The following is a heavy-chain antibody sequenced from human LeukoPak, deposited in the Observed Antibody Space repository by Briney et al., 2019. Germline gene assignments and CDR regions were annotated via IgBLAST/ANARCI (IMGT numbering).Heavy chain of an antibody. J-gene: IGHJ4*02. CDR2: ISSSGSTI. D-gene: IGHD6-13*01. Sequence: GGSLRLSCAASGFTFSDYYMSWIRQAPGKGLEWVSYISSSGSTIYYADSVKGRFTISRDNAKNSLYLQMNSLRAEDTAMYYCASETKLAAAGTTIGYWGQGTLVTVSS. CDR3: ASETKLAAAGTTIGY. CDR1: GFTFSDYY. V-gene: IGHV3-11*04.